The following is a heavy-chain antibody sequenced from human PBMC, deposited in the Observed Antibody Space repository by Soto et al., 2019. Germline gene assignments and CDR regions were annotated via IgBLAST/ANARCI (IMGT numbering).Heavy chain of an antibody. V-gene: IGHV1-58*01. D-gene: IGHD2-15*01. J-gene: IGHJ3*02. CDR3: ARDSGHCSGGSCYSRAFDI. Sequence: GASVKVSCKASGFTLTISAVQWVRQARGQRLEWIGRIVPVSGNTNYAQKFQERVTITTDKSTSTAYMELSSLRSEDTAVYYCARDSGHCSGGSCYSRAFDIWGQGTMVTVSS. CDR1: GFTLTISA. CDR2: IVPVSGNT.